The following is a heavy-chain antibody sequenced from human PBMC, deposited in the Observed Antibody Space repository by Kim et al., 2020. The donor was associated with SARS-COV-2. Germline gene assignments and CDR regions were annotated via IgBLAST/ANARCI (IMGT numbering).Heavy chain of an antibody. CDR2: IYYGGKA. D-gene: IGHD1-26*01. CDR3: ARGYSQSSLGY. J-gene: IGHJ4*02. Sequence: SETLSLTCSVSGGSLSTFYWSWIRQPPGRGPEWVGHIYYGGKADYNPSLKSRVTISVDTPNNQFSLQLTSVTAADTAVYYCARGYSQSSLGYGGQGILVAVSS. V-gene: IGHV4-59*01. CDR1: GGSLSTFY.